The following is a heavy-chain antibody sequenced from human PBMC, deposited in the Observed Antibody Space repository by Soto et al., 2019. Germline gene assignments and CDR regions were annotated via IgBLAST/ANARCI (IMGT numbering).Heavy chain of an antibody. CDR2: IDPSDSYT. D-gene: IGHD6-13*01. Sequence: PGESLTISGKCSGCSFTRYWISWVRQMPGKGLEWMGRIDPSDSYTNYSPSFQGHVTISADKSISTAYLQWSSLKASDTAMYYCARQQQEDYYGMDVWGQGTTVTVSS. J-gene: IGHJ6*02. CDR1: GCSFTRYW. CDR3: ARQQQEDYYGMDV. V-gene: IGHV5-10-1*01.